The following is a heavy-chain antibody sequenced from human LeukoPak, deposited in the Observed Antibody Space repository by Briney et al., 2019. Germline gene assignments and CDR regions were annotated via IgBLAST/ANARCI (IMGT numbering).Heavy chain of an antibody. CDR2: ISYDGSNK. J-gene: IGHJ4*02. D-gene: IGHD1-26*01. V-gene: IGHV3-30*18. CDR1: GFTFSSYG. CDR3: AKATGGLGGSYFDY. Sequence: PGGSLRLSCAASGFTFSSYGMHWVRQAPGKGLEWVAVISYDGSNKYYADSVKGRFTISRDNSKNTLYLQMNSLRAEDTAVYYCAKATGGLGGSYFDYWGQGTLVTVSS.